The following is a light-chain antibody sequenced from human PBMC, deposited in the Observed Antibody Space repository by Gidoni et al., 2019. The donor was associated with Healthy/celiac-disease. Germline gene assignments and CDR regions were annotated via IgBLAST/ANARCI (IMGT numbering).Light chain of an antibody. J-gene: IGKJ1*01. V-gene: IGKV1-39*01. CDR2: AAS. CDR3: QQRYSTLWT. Sequence: DIQMTQSPSSLSASVGDRVTITCRASQSISSYLNWYQQKPGQAPKLPIYAASSLQSGVPSRFSGSGSGTDFTLTISSLQPEDFATYYCQQRYSTLWTFGQGTKVEIK. CDR1: QSISSY.